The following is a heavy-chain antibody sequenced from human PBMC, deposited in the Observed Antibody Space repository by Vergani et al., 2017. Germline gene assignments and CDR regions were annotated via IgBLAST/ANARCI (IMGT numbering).Heavy chain of an antibody. CDR2: ISYEGRNK. J-gene: IGHJ4*02. D-gene: IGHD3-10*01. CDR3: ARDPPGKGNHFEY. CDR1: GFTFSSYC. V-gene: IGHV3-30*03. Sequence: QVPLVDSGGGVVQPGRSLRLSCAASGFTFSSYCMHWVRQAPGKGVGWVAVISYEGRNKYYADSGKWRFTISRDNSKNTLYLQMNSLRAEDTAVYYCARDPPGKGNHFEYWVRGTLVTCSS.